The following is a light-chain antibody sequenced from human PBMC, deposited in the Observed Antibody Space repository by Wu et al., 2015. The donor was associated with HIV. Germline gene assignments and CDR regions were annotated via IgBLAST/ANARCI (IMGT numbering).Light chain of an antibody. Sequence: DIQMTQSPSSLSASVGDRVTITCRASQSIHSYLNWYQQKPGKAPKLLIHAASTLQSGVPSRFSGSGSGTDFTLTISSLQPEDFATYFCQQSYRNPRTFGQGTRLEIK. CDR3: QQSYRNPRT. V-gene: IGKV1-39*01. CDR2: AAS. J-gene: IGKJ2*01. CDR1: QSIHSY.